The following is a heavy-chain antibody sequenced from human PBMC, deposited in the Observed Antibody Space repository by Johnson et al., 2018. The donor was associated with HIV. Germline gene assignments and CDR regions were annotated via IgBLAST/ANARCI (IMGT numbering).Heavy chain of an antibody. CDR3: ATLSLIAAPDPFDI. CDR2: ISYDGSNK. V-gene: IGHV3-30-3*01. CDR1: SYA. D-gene: IGHD6-6*01. J-gene: IGHJ3*02. Sequence: SYAMHWVRQAPGKGLEWVAVISYDGSNKYYADSVKGRFTISRDNSKNTLYLQMNSLRAEDTAVYYCATLSLIAAPDPFDIWGKGTMVTVSS.